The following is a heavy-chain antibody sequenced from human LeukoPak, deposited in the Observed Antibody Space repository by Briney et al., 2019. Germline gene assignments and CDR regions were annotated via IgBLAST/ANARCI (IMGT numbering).Heavy chain of an antibody. D-gene: IGHD1/OR15-1a*01. CDR2: IKEDGSDE. CDR3: AKERVGTASAFED. J-gene: IGHJ4*02. Sequence: GGSLRLSCAGSGHTFSSYWMSWVRQAPGKGLEWVANIKEDGSDENYVDSVKGQFTISRDNAKNSLYLQMNSLRADDTAIYYCAKERVGTASAFEDWGQGTLVTVSS. CDR1: GHTFSSYW. V-gene: IGHV3-7*04.